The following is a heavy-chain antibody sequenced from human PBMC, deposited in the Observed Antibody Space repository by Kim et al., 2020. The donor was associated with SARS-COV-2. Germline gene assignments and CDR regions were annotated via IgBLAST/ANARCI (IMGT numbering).Heavy chain of an antibody. Sequence: NYNPSLKSRVTISVDTSKNQFSLKLSAVTAADTAVYYCARDPRGAVAFDYWGQGTLVTVSS. V-gene: IGHV4-34*01. CDR3: ARDPRGAVAFDY. J-gene: IGHJ4*02. D-gene: IGHD6-19*01.